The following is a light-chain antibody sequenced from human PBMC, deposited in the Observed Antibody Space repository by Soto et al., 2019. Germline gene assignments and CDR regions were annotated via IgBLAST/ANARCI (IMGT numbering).Light chain of an antibody. J-gene: IGLJ1*01. Sequence: QSVLTQPPSVSGSPGQSVTISCTGTSSDVGSYNRVSWYQQSPGTAPKLIIYEVSNRPSGVSDRFSGSKSGNTASLTISGLQAEDDADYYCSLYTSTSTVVFGTGTKVTVL. CDR1: SSDVGSYNR. V-gene: IGLV2-18*01. CDR3: SLYTSTSTVV. CDR2: EVS.